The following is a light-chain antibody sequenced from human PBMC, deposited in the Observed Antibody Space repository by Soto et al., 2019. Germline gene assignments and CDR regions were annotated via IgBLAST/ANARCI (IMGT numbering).Light chain of an antibody. CDR3: QEYYSSPYS. CDR1: QSVLYSSNKKNY. CDR2: WAS. Sequence: DIVMTQSPDSLAVSLGERATINCKSSQSVLYSSNKKNYLAWYQLIPGQPPKLFIYWASTLESGVPDRFSGSGSGTDFSLTISSLQAEDVAVYYCQEYYSSPYSFGQGTKLEIK. J-gene: IGKJ2*03. V-gene: IGKV4-1*01.